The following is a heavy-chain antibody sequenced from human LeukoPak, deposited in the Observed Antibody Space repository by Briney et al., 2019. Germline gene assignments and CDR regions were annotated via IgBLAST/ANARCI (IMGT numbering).Heavy chain of an antibody. J-gene: IGHJ4*02. V-gene: IGHV3-33*01. D-gene: IGHD1-26*01. CDR1: GFTFSSHG. CDR3: ARGVELVGAYFDY. CDR2: IWYDGSNI. Sequence: PGRSLRLSCAASGFTFSSHGMHWVRQAPGKGLEWVAVIWYDGSNIYYADSVKGRFTISRDNSKNRLYLQMNSLRAEDTAVFYCARGVELVGAYFDYWGQGTLVTVSS.